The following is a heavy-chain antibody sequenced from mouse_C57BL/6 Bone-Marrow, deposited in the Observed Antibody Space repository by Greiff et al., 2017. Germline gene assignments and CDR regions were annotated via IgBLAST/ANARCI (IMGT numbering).Heavy chain of an antibody. CDR3: ARRKSSWFAY. CDR1: GFSLSTSGMG. V-gene: IGHV8-12*01. Sequence: QVTLKVCGPGILQPSQTLSLTCSFSGFSLSTSGMGVSWIRQPPGKGLEWLAQPYWDDDNRDNPSLKSRLTISKDTSRNQVFLKITSVDTADTATYDCARRKSSWFAYWGQGNLVTVSA. J-gene: IGHJ3*01. CDR2: PYWDDDN.